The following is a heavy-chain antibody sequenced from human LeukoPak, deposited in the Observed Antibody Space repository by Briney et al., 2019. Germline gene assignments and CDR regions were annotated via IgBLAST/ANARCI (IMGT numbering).Heavy chain of an antibody. J-gene: IGHJ4*02. CDR2: ISGSGGST. V-gene: IGHV3-23*01. CDR3: AKVASPGARGVWLFDY. D-gene: IGHD3-10*01. CDR1: GFTFSSYA. Sequence: GGSLRLSCAASGFTFSSYAMSWVRQAPGKGLEWVSAISGSGGSTYYADSVKGRFTISRDNSKNTLYLQMNSLRAEDTAVYYCAKVASPGARGVWLFDYWGQGTLVTVSS.